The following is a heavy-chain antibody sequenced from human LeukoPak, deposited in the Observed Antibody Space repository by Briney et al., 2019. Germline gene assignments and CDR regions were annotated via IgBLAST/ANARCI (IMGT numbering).Heavy chain of an antibody. CDR1: GFIFSNYA. CDR3: ARDLDGLDV. Sequence: PGGSLRLSCAASGFIFSNYAMHWVRQTPGKGLEWVAVISSDGSNNYYADSVKGRFTISRDNSKNTLYVQMNSLRTEDTAVYYSARDLDGLDVWGQGTTVTVSS. J-gene: IGHJ6*02. CDR2: ISSDGSNN. V-gene: IGHV3-30-3*01.